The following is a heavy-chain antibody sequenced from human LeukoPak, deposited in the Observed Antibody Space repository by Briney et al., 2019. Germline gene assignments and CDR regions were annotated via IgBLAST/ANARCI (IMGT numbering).Heavy chain of an antibody. CDR1: GGSLRRYV. J-gene: IGHJ6*04. Sequence: SVKVSCKASGGSLRRYVFAWVRQAPGQGLEWMGGIMPVLDTGSYAQGFQGRVTITADRSTSTVYMELRSLRPEDTALYYCAARDNGNDLLSYHGMDVWGNGTTVTVSS. V-gene: IGHV1-69*06. CDR2: IMPVLDTG. D-gene: IGHD1-1*01. CDR3: AARDNGNDLLSYHGMDV.